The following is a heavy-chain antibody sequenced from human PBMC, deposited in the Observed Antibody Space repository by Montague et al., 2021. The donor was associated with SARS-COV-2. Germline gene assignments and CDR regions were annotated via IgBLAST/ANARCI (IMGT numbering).Heavy chain of an antibody. CDR3: ARVVTIFGVGDTFDY. V-gene: IGHV4-31*03. CDR2: IYYSGST. J-gene: IGHJ4*02. D-gene: IGHD3-3*01. CDR1: GGSISSGGYY. Sequence: TLSLTCTVAGGSISSGGYYWSWIRQHPGKGLEWIGYIYYSGSTYYNPPLKSRVTISVDTSKNQFSLKLSSVTAADTAVYYCARVVTIFGVGDTFDYWGQGTLVTVSS.